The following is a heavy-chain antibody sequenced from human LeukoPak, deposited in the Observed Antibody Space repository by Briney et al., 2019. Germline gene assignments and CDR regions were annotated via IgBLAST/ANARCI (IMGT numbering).Heavy chain of an antibody. CDR3: AGLRRAYYYYMDV. CDR1: EVTFSTYT. V-gene: IGHV3-21*06. CDR2: ISGSGNYI. Sequence: GGSLRLSCAASEVTFSTYTMTWVRQAPGKGLEWVSSISGSGNYIYYADSLKGRFTISRDNANNLLFLQMSSLRAEDTAVYSCAGLRRAYYYYMDVWGKGTTVTVSS. J-gene: IGHJ6*03.